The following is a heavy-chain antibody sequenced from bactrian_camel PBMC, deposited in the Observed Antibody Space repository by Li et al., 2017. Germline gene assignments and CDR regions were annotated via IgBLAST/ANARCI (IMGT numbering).Heavy chain of an antibody. D-gene: IGHD1*01. CDR3: VRDLVMPDSTWFHEYNY. J-gene: IGHJ4*01. V-gene: IGHV3S40*01. CDR2: INSGGGTT. CDR1: GHISSINC. Sequence: VQLVESGGGSVRAGGSLKLSCESRGHISSINCWGWFRQAPGKGLEWVSTINSGGGTTYYADSVKGRFTISRDNAKNTVYLQMNSLKPEDTAVYYCVRDLVMPDSTWFHEYNYWGQGTQVTVS.